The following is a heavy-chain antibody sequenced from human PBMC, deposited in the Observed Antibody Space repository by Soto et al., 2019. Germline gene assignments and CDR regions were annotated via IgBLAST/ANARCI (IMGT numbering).Heavy chain of an antibody. CDR1: GFTFSSYE. D-gene: IGHD5-12*01. J-gene: IGHJ6*02. V-gene: IGHV3-48*03. CDR3: ASLLGGYSGFTAGGGMDV. CDR2: ISSSGSTI. Sequence: GGSLRLSCAASGFTFSSYEMNWVRQSPGKGLEWVSYISSSGSTIYYADSVKGRFTISRDNAKNSLYLQMNSLRAEDTAVYYCASLLGGYSGFTAGGGMDVWGQGTTVTVSS.